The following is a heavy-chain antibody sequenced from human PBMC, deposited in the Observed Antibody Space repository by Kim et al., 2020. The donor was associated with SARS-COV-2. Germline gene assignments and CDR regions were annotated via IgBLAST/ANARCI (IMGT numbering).Heavy chain of an antibody. V-gene: IGHV3-21*01. Sequence: GGSLRLSCAASGFTFSSYSMNWVRQAPGKGLEWVSSISSSSYIYYADSVKGRFTISRDNAKNSLYLQMNSLRAEDTAVYYCARDPYSGYEHEWVYYYYYGMDVWGQGTTVTVSS. CDR3: ARDPYSGYEHEWVYYYYYGMDV. CDR1: GFTFSSYS. J-gene: IGHJ6*02. D-gene: IGHD5-12*01. CDR2: ISSSSYI.